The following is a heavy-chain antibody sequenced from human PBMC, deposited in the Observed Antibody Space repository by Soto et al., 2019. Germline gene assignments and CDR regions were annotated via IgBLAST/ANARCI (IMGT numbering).Heavy chain of an antibody. D-gene: IGHD5-12*01. CDR3: ARGERAYDIDY. CDR2: IYYSGST. V-gene: IGHV4-59*01. Sequence: SETLSLTCTVSGGSISSYYWSWIRQPPGKGLEWIGYIYYSGSTNYNPSLKSRVTISVDTSKNQFSLKLSSVTAADTAVYYFARGERAYDIDYWGQGTLVTVSS. J-gene: IGHJ4*02. CDR1: GGSISSYY.